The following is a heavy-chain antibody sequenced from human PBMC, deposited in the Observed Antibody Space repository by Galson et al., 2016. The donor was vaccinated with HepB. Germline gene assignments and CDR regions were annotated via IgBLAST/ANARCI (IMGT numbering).Heavy chain of an antibody. J-gene: IGHJ4*02. Sequence: SVKVSCKVSGYTLTELSMHWVRQAPGKGLEWMGGFDPEDGETISAQKFQGRVTMTEDTSTDTAYMELSSLRSEDTAVYYCATADRGYYYDSSGYYCFDYWGQGTLVTVSS. CDR3: ATADRGYYYDSSGYYCFDY. D-gene: IGHD3-22*01. V-gene: IGHV1-24*01. CDR2: FDPEDGET. CDR1: GYTLTELS.